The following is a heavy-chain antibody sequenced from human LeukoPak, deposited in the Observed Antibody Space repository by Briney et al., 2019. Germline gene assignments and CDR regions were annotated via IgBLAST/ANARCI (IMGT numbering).Heavy chain of an antibody. CDR3: ARDYYGDYAFDC. D-gene: IGHD4-17*01. V-gene: IGHV3-21*01. CDR1: GFTFSSYS. Sequence: GGSLRLSCAASGFTFSSYSMNWVRQAPGKGLEWVSSISSISSYIYYADSVKGRFTISRDNAKNSLYLQMNSLGADDTAVYYCARDYYGDYAFDCWGQGTLVTVSS. J-gene: IGHJ5*01. CDR2: ISSISSYI.